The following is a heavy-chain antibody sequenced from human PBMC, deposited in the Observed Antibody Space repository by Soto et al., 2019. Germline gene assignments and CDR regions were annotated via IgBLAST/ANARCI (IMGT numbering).Heavy chain of an antibody. CDR2: IYKSGTT. V-gene: IGHV4-4*07. CDR3: PRINGVPPDF. J-gene: IGHJ4*02. CDR1: SGSINNHF. Sequence: QVQLQESGPGLVKPSETLSLTCTVSSGSINNHFWSWIRQPAGKGLEWIGHIYKSGTTTYNPSLKSRVTMPVAPPNNRFPLKLSWVTARDTPLNHCPRINGVPPDFGAQGPLATVPP. D-gene: IGHD2-8*01.